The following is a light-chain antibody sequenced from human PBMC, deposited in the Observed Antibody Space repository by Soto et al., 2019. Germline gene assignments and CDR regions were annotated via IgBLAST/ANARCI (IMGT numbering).Light chain of an antibody. J-gene: IGLJ1*01. CDR2: EVN. CDR1: SSDIGGYDY. CDR3: SSYTSSSTPYV. Sequence: QSALTQPASVSGSPGQSITISCTGTSSDIGGYDYVSWYQQHPGKAPKLMISEVNNRPSGVSNRFSGSKSGNTASLTISGLQAGDETDYYCSSYTSSSTPYVFGTGTKLTVL. V-gene: IGLV2-14*01.